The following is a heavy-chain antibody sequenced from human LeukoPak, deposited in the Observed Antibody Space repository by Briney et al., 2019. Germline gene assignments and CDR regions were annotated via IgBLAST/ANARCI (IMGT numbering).Heavy chain of an antibody. D-gene: IGHD4-17*01. CDR3: ARDLTVTTFDY. CDR1: GFNFSSYS. Sequence: GGSLRLSCAASGFNFSSYSMNWVRQAPGKGLEWVSSISSSSSYIYYADSVKGRFTISRDNAKNSLYLQMNSLRAEDTAVYYCARDLTVTTFDYWGQGTLVTVSS. V-gene: IGHV3-21*01. CDR2: ISSSSSYI. J-gene: IGHJ4*02.